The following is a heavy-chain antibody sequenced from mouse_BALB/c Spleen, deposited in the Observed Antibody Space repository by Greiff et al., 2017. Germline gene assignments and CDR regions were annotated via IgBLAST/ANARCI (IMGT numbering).Heavy chain of an antibody. CDR3: ARVYDVWYFDV. CDR1: GYTFTDYN. Sequence: EVQRVESGPELVKPGASVKISCKASGYTFTDYNMHWVKQSHGKSLEWIGYIYPYNGGTGYNQKFKSKATLTVDNSSSTAYMELRSLTSEDSAVYYCARVYDVWYFDVWGAGTTVTVSS. J-gene: IGHJ1*01. D-gene: IGHD2-12*01. CDR2: IYPYNGGT. V-gene: IGHV1S29*02.